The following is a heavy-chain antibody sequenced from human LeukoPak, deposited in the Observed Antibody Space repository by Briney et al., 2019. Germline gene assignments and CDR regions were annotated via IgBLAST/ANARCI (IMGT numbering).Heavy chain of an antibody. Sequence: PGGSLRLSCAASGFTFSSYVMSWVRQAPGKGLEWVSGIGGSGAGTYYADSVKGRFTISRDNSKNTLYLQMNSLRAEDAAVYYCAKLFRTSDYWGQGTLVTVSS. CDR2: IGGSGAGT. J-gene: IGHJ4*02. CDR3: AKLFRTSDY. CDR1: GFTFSSYV. D-gene: IGHD1-1*01. V-gene: IGHV3-23*01.